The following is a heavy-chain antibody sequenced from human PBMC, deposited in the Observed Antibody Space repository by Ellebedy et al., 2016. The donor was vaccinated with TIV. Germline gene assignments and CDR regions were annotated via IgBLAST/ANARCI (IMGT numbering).Heavy chain of an antibody. J-gene: IGHJ4*02. Sequence: GESLKISCAASGLTFSSYWMSWVRQAPGKGLEWVTNIKQDGIEKYYVDSVKGRFTISRDNAKNSLYLQMNSLRAEDTAVYYWASWFGGENYWGQGALVTVSS. CDR2: IKQDGIEK. D-gene: IGHD3-10*01. CDR1: GLTFSSYW. CDR3: ASWFGGENY. V-gene: IGHV3-7*03.